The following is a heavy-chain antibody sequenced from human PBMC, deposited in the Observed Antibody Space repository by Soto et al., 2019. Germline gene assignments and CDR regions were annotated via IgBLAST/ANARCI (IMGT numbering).Heavy chain of an antibody. CDR2: IYPGDSDT. J-gene: IGHJ4*02. V-gene: IGHV5-51*01. Sequence: GESLKISCKGSGYSFTSYWIGWVRQMPGKGLEWMGIIYPGDSDTRYSPSFQGQVTISADKSISTAYLQWSSLKASDTAMYYCARLGGQWLELELLLYWGQGTLVTVSS. CDR1: GYSFTSYW. CDR3: ARLGGQWLELELLLY. D-gene: IGHD6-19*01.